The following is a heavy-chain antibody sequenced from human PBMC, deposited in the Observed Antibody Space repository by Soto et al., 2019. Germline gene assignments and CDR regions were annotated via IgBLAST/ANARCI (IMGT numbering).Heavy chain of an antibody. V-gene: IGHV2-26*01. CDR1: GFSLSNARMG. D-gene: IGHD3-3*01. CDR2: IFSNDEK. Sequence: QVTLKESGPVLVKPTETLTLTCTVSGFSLSNARMGVSWIRQPPGKALEWLAHIFSNDEKSYSTSLKIRLTISKDTSKSQVVLTMTNMDPVDTATYYCARYFWSGYYRRGWFDPWGQGTLVTVSS. J-gene: IGHJ5*02. CDR3: ARYFWSGYYRRGWFDP.